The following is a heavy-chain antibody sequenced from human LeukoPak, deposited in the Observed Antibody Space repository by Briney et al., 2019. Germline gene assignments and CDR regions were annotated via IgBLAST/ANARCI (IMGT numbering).Heavy chain of an antibody. CDR3: ARKGIFGVVVDY. CDR2: IYYSGST. CDR1: GGSISSGDYY. Sequence: SQTLSLTCTVSGGSISSGDYYWSWIRQPPEKGLEWIGYIYYSGSTYYNPSLKSRVTISVDTSKNQFSLKLSSVTAADTAVYYCARKGIFGVVVDYWGQGTLVTVSS. V-gene: IGHV4-30-4*01. J-gene: IGHJ4*02. D-gene: IGHD3-3*01.